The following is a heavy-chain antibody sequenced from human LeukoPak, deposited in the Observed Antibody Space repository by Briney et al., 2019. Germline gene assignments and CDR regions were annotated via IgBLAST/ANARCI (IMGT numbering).Heavy chain of an antibody. J-gene: IGHJ4*02. D-gene: IGHD1-26*01. CDR3: AKPTRGSGSFLIDY. Sequence: GESLKISCATSGFSFSNYGMHWVRQAPGKGLGWVAVIWNDGTYKYYADSVKGRFTISRDNSNNTLYLQMNSLRAEHTAVYYCAKPTRGSGSFLIDYWGQGTLVTVSS. CDR2: IWNDGTYK. CDR1: GFSFSNYG. V-gene: IGHV3-33*06.